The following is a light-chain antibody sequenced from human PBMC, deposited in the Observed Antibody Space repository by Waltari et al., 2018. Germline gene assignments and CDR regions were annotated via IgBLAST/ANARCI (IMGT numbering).Light chain of an antibody. V-gene: IGKV3-20*01. CDR2: AAS. CDR3: QNHERLPAT. J-gene: IGKJ1*01. Sequence: IVLTQSPGTLSLSPGERATLSCRASQSVSKYLAWYQQRPGQAPRLLIYAASNRATGIPDRFSGSGFGTDFSLTISRLEPEDFAVYYCQNHERLPATFGQGTKVEIK. CDR1: QSVSKY.